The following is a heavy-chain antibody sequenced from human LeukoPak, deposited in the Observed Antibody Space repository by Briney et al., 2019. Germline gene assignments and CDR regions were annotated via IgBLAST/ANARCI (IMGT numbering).Heavy chain of an antibody. V-gene: IGHV4-34*01. D-gene: IGHD2-2*03. J-gene: IGHJ4*02. CDR2: INHSGST. CDR1: GGSFSGYY. CDR3: ARGGYCSSTSCQPLHVSNPDFDY. Sequence: PSETLPLTCAVYGGSFSGYYWSWIRQPPGKGLEWIGEINHSGSTNYNPSLKSRVTISVDTSKNQFSLKLSSVTAADTAVYYCARGGYCSSTSCQPLHVSNPDFDYWGQGTLVTVSS.